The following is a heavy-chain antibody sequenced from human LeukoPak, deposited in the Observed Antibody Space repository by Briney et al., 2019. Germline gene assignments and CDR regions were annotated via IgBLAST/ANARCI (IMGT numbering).Heavy chain of an antibody. CDR2: ISSSSSYI. D-gene: IGHD4-17*01. Sequence: PGGSLRLSCAASGFTFSSYSMNWVRQAPGKGLEWVSPISSSSSYIYYADSVKGRFTISRDNAKNSLYLQMNSLRAEDTAVYYCARDYSSLGYGDYGFDYWGQGTLVTVSS. CDR1: GFTFSSYS. V-gene: IGHV3-21*01. J-gene: IGHJ4*02. CDR3: ARDYSSLGYGDYGFDY.